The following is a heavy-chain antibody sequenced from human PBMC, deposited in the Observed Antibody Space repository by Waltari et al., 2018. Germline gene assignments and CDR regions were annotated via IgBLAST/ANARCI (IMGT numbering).Heavy chain of an antibody. CDR3: ARAGLGSPSQWLQLLDS. Sequence: EVQLVESGGGLIQPGASLRLSCAASGLSLKINYMSWVRQAPGKGLQWVSVIYAGSGGTFYAESVKVRFTISRDNSENTLYLDLDRLTPEDTAVYYCARAGLGSPSQWLQLLDSWGRGTLVTVSS. J-gene: IGHJ4*02. V-gene: IGHV3-53*01. D-gene: IGHD5-12*01. CDR2: IYAGSGGT. CDR1: GLSLKINY.